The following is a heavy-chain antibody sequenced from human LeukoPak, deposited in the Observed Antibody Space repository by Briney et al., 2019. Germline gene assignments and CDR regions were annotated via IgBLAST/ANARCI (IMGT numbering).Heavy chain of an antibody. CDR1: GFSFRNYA. J-gene: IGHJ4*02. Sequence: GGSLRLSCVASGFSFRNYAIHWVRQAPGKGLEWVSAISGSGGDTYYADSVKGRFTISRDNAKSTLYLQMNSLRAEDTALYYCAKDTLLLLYWGQGTLVTVSS. V-gene: IGHV3-23*01. D-gene: IGHD3-22*01. CDR2: ISGSGGDT. CDR3: AKDTLLLLY.